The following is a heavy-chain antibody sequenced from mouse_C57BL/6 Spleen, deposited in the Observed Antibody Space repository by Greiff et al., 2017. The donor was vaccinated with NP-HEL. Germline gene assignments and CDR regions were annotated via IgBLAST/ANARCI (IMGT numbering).Heavy chain of an antibody. CDR2: IHPNSGST. V-gene: IGHV1-64*01. Sequence: QVQLQQSGAELVKPGASVKLSCKASGYTFTSYWLHWVKQRPGQGLEWIGMIHPNSGSTNYNEKFKSKATLTVDKSSSPAYMQLSSLTSEDSAVYYCARPPNYGSSFFAYWGQGTLVTVSA. CDR1: GYTFTSYW. D-gene: IGHD1-1*01. J-gene: IGHJ3*01. CDR3: ARPPNYGSSFFAY.